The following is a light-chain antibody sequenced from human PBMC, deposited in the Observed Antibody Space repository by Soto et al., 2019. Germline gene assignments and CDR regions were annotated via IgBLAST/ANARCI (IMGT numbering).Light chain of an antibody. CDR3: GSYTYSSTPYV. J-gene: IGLJ1*01. CDR2: EVS. Sequence: QSVLTQPASVSGSPGQSITISCTGTSSDVGGYNYVSWYQQHPGKAPKLMIYEVSNRPSGVSNRFSGSKSGNTASLTISGLQAEDEADYYCGSYTYSSTPYVFGTGTKV. V-gene: IGLV2-14*01. CDR1: SSDVGGYNY.